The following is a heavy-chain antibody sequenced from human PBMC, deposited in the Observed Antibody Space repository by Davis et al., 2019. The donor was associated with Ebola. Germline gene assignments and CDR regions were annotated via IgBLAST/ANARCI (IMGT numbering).Heavy chain of an antibody. Sequence: GESLKISCAASGFTFSSYWMSWVRQAPGKGLEWVANIKQDGSEKYYVDSVKGRFTISRDNAKKSLYLQMNSLRDEDTAVYYCARGRKGSSWHFDYWGQGTLVTVSS. D-gene: IGHD6-13*01. CDR1: GFTFSSYW. CDR2: IKQDGSEK. V-gene: IGHV3-7*04. J-gene: IGHJ4*02. CDR3: ARGRKGSSWHFDY.